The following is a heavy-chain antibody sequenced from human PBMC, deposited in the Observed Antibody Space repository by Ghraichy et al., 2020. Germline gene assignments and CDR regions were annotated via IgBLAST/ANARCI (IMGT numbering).Heavy chain of an antibody. Sequence: LSLTCAASGFTFSSYGMHWVRQAPGKGLEWVALIPHAGTNKYYADSVKGRFTISRDNSKNTLYLQMNSLSAEDTAVYYCAKGAEDPLYFDYWGQGTLVTVSS. CDR1: GFTFSSYG. V-gene: IGHV3-30*18. CDR2: IPHAGTNK. J-gene: IGHJ4*02. D-gene: IGHD2-15*01. CDR3: AKGAEDPLYFDY.